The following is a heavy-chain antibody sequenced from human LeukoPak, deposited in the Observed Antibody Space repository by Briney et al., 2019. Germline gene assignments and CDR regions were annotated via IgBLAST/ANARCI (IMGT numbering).Heavy chain of an antibody. CDR3: ATAGSYRFDH. CDR1: GFTFSSYW. J-gene: IGHJ4*02. V-gene: IGHV3-7*01. Sequence: GGSLRLSCAASGFTFSSYWMSWVRQAPGKGLEWVANIKQDGSEKYYVDSVKGRFTISRDNAKNTLYLQMDTLRAEDTAVYYCATAGSYRFDHWGQGTLVTVSS. CDR2: IKQDGSEK. D-gene: IGHD3-16*02.